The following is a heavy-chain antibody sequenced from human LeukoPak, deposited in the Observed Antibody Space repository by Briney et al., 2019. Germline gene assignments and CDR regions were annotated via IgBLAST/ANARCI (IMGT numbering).Heavy chain of an antibody. V-gene: IGHV1-69*01. J-gene: IGHJ3*02. CDR1: GGTFSSYA. D-gene: IGHD2-21*02. CDR2: IIPIFGTA. Sequence: SVKVSCKASGGTFSSYAISWVRQAPGQGLEWMGGIIPIFGTANYAQKFQGRVTITADESTSTTYMELSSLRSEDTAVYYSARVARTLYCGGDCPHDAFDIWGQGTMVTVSS. CDR3: ARVARTLYCGGDCPHDAFDI.